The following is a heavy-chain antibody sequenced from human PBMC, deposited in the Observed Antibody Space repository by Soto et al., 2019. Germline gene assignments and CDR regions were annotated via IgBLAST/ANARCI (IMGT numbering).Heavy chain of an antibody. Sequence: QVQLVQSGAEVKKPGSSVKVSCKASGGTFSSYAISWVRQAPGQGLEWMGGIIPIFGTADYAQKFQGRVTVTADESPSTAYMELSSLRSEDTAVYYCARDGGVYDYSPFDYWGQGTLVTVSS. CDR2: IIPIFGTA. CDR1: GGTFSSYA. CDR3: ARDGGVYDYSPFDY. V-gene: IGHV1-69*12. D-gene: IGHD4-4*01. J-gene: IGHJ4*02.